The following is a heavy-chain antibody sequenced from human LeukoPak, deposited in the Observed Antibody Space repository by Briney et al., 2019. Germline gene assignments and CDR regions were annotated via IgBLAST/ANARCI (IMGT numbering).Heavy chain of an antibody. Sequence: PSETLSLTCTVSGGSINTYYWSWIRQPAGKGLEWIGRVYASGTTTYNPSLKSRVTMSVDTSKNQFSLDLSSVTAADTAAYYCTRDLYYYESRRDPFDIWGPGTMVTVSS. CDR2: VYASGTT. CDR3: TRDLYYYESRRDPFDI. V-gene: IGHV4-4*07. D-gene: IGHD3-22*01. CDR1: GGSINTYY. J-gene: IGHJ3*02.